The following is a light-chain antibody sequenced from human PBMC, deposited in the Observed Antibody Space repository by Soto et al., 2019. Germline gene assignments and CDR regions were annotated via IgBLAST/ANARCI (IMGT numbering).Light chain of an antibody. V-gene: IGLV2-8*01. Sequence: QSALTQPPSASGSPGQSVTISCTGTSSDVGGYNYVSWYQQHPGKAPKLMIYEVSKRPSGVPDRFSGSKSGNTASLTVSGLQAEDAADYYCCSYAGSVVFGGGTKLTLL. CDR1: SSDVGGYNY. J-gene: IGLJ2*01. CDR2: EVS. CDR3: CSYAGSVV.